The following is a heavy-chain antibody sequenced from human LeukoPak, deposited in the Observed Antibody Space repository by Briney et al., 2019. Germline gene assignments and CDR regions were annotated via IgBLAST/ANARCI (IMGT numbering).Heavy chain of an antibody. J-gene: IGHJ4*02. Sequence: GGSLRLSCAASGLIFNNYAMSWVRQAPGKGLEWVSAISGSGDSTYYADSVKGRIAISRDNSKNTLYLQMSSLRAEDTAVYYCAKAPPSPPTLGPGDYWGQGTLVTVSS. CDR3: AKAPPSPPTLGPGDY. CDR1: GLIFNNYA. V-gene: IGHV3-23*01. CDR2: ISGSGDST. D-gene: IGHD3-16*01.